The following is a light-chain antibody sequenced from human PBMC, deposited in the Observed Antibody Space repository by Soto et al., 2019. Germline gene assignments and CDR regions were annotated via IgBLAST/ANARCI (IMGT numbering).Light chain of an antibody. V-gene: IGLV2-14*01. J-gene: IGLJ1*01. Sequence: QSALTQPASVSGSPGQSITISCTGTSSDVGGYNYVSWYQQHPGKAPKPMIYEVSNRPSGVSNRFSGSKSGNTASLTISGLQAEDEADYYCSSYTSSSTPGVFGTGTKVTVL. CDR3: SSYTSSSTPGV. CDR1: SSDVGGYNY. CDR2: EVS.